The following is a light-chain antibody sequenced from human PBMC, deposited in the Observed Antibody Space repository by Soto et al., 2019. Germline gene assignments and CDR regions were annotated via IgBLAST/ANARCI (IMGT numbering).Light chain of an antibody. CDR1: QTISSW. J-gene: IGKJ1*01. Sequence: DIQMTQSPSTLSGSVGDRVTITCRASQTISSWLAWYQQKPGKAPKLLIYKASTLKSGVPSRFSGSGSGTEFTLTISSLQPDDFATYYCQHYNSYSEAFGQWT. CDR3: QHYNSYSEA. CDR2: KAS. V-gene: IGKV1-5*03.